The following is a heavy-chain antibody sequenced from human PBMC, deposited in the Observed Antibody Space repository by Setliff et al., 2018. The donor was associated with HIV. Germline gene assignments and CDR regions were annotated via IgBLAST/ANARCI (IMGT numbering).Heavy chain of an antibody. CDR3: ARGLRYFDWLSPTYFDY. D-gene: IGHD3-9*01. J-gene: IGHJ4*01. V-gene: IGHV2-26*01. CDR1: GFSLSNTRMG. Sequence: SGPTLVNPTETLTLTCTVSGFSLSNTRMGVSWIRQPPGKALEWLAHIFSNDEKSYSISLKSRLTISKDTSKSQVVLTMTNIDPVDTATYYCARGLRYFDWLSPTYFDYWGHGTLVTVSS. CDR2: IFSNDEK.